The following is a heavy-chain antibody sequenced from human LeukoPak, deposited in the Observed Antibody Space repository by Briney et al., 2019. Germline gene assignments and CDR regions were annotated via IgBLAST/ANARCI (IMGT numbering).Heavy chain of an antibody. CDR2: ISDFGGNT. CDR3: TKEISSYYLDY. J-gene: IGHJ4*02. Sequence: PERSLRLSCAASGLTFSSYAMHWVRQAPGKGLEWVSDISDFGGNTYYADSVKGRFTISRDNSRDTLYLQMNSLRAEDTAVYYCTKEISSYYLDYWGQGTLVTVSS. CDR1: GLTFSSYA. V-gene: IGHV3-23*01.